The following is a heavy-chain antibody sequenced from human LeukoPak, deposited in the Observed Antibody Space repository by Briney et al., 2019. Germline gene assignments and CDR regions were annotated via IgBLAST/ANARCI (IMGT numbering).Heavy chain of an antibody. CDR3: MTIGSGWYRTIDY. J-gene: IGHJ4*02. CDR1: GGSISTSNYY. CDR2: IFYSGST. D-gene: IGHD6-19*01. Sequence: TSETLSLTCTVSGGSISTSNYYWGWIRQPPGKGLEWIGNIFYSGSTYYSPSLRSRVTISLDTSRNQFSLKLSSVTAADTAVYYCMTIGSGWYRTIDYWGQGTLVTVSS. V-gene: IGHV4-39*07.